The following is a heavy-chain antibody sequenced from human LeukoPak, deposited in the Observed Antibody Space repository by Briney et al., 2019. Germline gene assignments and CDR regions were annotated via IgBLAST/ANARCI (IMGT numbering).Heavy chain of an antibody. V-gene: IGHV1-69*13. CDR2: IIPIFGTA. J-gene: IGHJ4*02. CDR1: GHTSTTYA. CDR3: ARFSGWYFDY. Sequence: RWASVKVSCKASGHTSTTYAIHWVRQAPGQGLEWMGGIIPIFGTANYAQKFQGRVTITADESTSTAYMELSSLRSEDTAVYYCARFSGWYFDYWGQGTLVTVSS. D-gene: IGHD6-19*01.